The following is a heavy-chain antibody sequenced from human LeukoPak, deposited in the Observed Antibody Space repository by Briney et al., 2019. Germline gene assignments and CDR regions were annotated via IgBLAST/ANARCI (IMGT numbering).Heavy chain of an antibody. CDR3: GGKFPGAAYYFDS. CDR1: DFTFGSYD. D-gene: IGHD2-21*01. Sequence: GGSLRLSCVASDFTFGSYDMTWVHQAPGKGLKWVASISDSGRYIFSADSMRGRFTISRDNSAKTLYLEIYSLRVDDTAKYFCGGKFPGAAYYFDSWGQGTLVAVSS. CDR2: ISDSGRYI. J-gene: IGHJ4*02. V-gene: IGHV3-23*01.